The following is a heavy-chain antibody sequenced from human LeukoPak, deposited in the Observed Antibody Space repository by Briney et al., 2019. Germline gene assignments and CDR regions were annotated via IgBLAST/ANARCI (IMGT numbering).Heavy chain of an antibody. V-gene: IGHV2-5*02. CDR1: GFSLSTSGVG. CDR2: IYWDDDK. Sequence: SGPTLIQPTQPLTLTCTLSGFSLSTSGVGVGWIRQPPGKALEWLALIYWDDDKRYRPSLKSRLTITKDTSKNQVVLTMTNMDSVDTATYYCAHLRGAADAEYFQHWGQGTLVTVSS. CDR3: AHLRGAADAEYFQH. D-gene: IGHD6-13*01. J-gene: IGHJ1*01.